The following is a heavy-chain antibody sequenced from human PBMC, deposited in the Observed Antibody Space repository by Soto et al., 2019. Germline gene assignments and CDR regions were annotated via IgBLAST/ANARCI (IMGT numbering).Heavy chain of an antibody. CDR3: ARDYARGWCQF. CDR1: GFTFSNSG. CDR2: ISFDGDK. V-gene: IGHV3-30*03. Sequence: GGSLGLSCAASGFTFSNSGIQWVRQTPGKVLEWVALISFDGDKYYVDSVKGLFTISRDNPTNTVYLQMNRLRPEDTGVYYCARDYARGWCQFWGQGILVTVSS. J-gene: IGHJ4*02. D-gene: IGHD2-8*02.